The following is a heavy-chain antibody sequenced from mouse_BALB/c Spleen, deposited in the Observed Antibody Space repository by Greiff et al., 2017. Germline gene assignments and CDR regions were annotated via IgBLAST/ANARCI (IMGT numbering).Heavy chain of an antibody. CDR3: ALYDGYPFAY. CDR2: ISSGSSTI. CDR1: GFTFSSFG. D-gene: IGHD2-3*01. Sequence: EVKVVESGGGLVQPGGSRKLSCAASGFTFSSFGMHWVRQAPEKGLEWVAYISSGSSTIYYADTVKGRFTISRDNPKNTLFLQMTSLRSEDTAMYYCALYDGYPFAYWGQGTLVTVSA. J-gene: IGHJ3*01. V-gene: IGHV5-17*02.